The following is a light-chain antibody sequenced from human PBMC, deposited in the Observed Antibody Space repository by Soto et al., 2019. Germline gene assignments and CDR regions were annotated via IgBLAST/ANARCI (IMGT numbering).Light chain of an antibody. CDR1: RSDVGGYNY. CDR2: DVS. Sequence: QSARTQPASVSGSPGQSITISCTGTRSDVGGYNYVSWYQQHPGKAPKLMIYDVSNRPSGVSNRFSGSKSGNTASLTISGLQAEDEADYYCSSYTSSSTLSVVFGGGTKVTVL. J-gene: IGLJ2*01. CDR3: SSYTSSSTLSVV. V-gene: IGLV2-14*01.